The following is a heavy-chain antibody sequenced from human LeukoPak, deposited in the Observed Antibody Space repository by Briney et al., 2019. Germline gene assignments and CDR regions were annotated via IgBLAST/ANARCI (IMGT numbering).Heavy chain of an antibody. Sequence: TGGSLRLSCAASGLTFSNYWMDWVRQAPEKGLEWVANIKQDGSEKNYVDSVKGRFIISRDNAKNSLYLQMNTLRADDTAVYYCARDGFGTGSNWGQGTLVTVSS. D-gene: IGHD3-16*01. CDR3: ARDGFGTGSN. CDR1: GLTFSNYW. CDR2: IKQDGSEK. V-gene: IGHV3-7*03. J-gene: IGHJ4*02.